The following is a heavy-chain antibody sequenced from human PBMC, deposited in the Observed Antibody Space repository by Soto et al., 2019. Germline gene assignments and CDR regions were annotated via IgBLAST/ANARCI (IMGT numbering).Heavy chain of an antibody. V-gene: IGHV3-13*04. Sequence: EVQLVESGGGLVQPGGSLRLSCAASGFTFSSYDMHWVRQATGKGLEWVSAIGTAGDTYYPGSVKGRFTISRENAKNSLYLQMNSLRGGDTAVYYCARSVTASIGATDAFDIWGQGTMVTVSS. D-gene: IGHD2-2*01. CDR1: GFTFSSYD. J-gene: IGHJ3*02. CDR3: ARSVTASIGATDAFDI. CDR2: IGTAGDT.